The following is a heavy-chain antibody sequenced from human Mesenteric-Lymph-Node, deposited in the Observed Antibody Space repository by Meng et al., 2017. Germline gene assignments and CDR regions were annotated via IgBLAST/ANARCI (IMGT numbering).Heavy chain of an antibody. D-gene: IGHD3-22*01. CDR2: INHSGST. Sequence: SETLSLTCAVYGGSFSGYYWSWIRQPPGKGLEWIGEINHSGSTNYNPSLKSRVTISVDTSKNQFSLKLSSVTAADTAVYYCASFYDSSGTYWGQGTLVTVSS. CDR1: GGSFSGYY. J-gene: IGHJ4*02. V-gene: IGHV4-34*01. CDR3: ASFYDSSGTY.